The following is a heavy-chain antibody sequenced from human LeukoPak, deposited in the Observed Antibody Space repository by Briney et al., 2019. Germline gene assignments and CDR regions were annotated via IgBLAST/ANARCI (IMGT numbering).Heavy chain of an antibody. D-gene: IGHD3-10*01. CDR2: INPNSGGT. Sequence: ASVKVSCKASGYTFTGYYMHWVRQAPGQGLEWMGWINPNSGGTNYAQKFQGRVTMTRDTSISTAYMELSRLRSDDTAVYYCARVNRGWFGSQEDYWGQGTLVTVSS. V-gene: IGHV1-2*02. CDR3: ARVNRGWFGSQEDY. J-gene: IGHJ4*02. CDR1: GYTFTGYY.